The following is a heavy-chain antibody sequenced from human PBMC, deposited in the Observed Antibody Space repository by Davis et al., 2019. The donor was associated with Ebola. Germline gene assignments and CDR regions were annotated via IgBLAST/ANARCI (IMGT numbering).Heavy chain of an antibody. Sequence: SVKVSCKASGDTFSTNTVIWVRQAPGQGLEWMGELIPLFATPSYSQKFQGRVTMTTDTSTTSAYMELRSLTSDDTAVYYCARGLLDHGDYAGWGLDVWGQGTTVTVSS. CDR1: GDTFSTNT. CDR2: LIPLFATP. CDR3: ARGLLDHGDYAGWGLDV. V-gene: IGHV1-69*05. J-gene: IGHJ6*02. D-gene: IGHD4-17*01.